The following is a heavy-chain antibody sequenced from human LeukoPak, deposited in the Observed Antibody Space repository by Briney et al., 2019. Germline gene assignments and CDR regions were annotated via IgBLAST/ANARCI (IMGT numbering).Heavy chain of an antibody. V-gene: IGHV3-23*01. CDR2: ISGSGGST. CDR3: AKVWGAVAGDFDY. J-gene: IGHJ4*02. CDR1: GFTFSSYG. D-gene: IGHD6-19*01. Sequence: EAGGSLGLSCAASGFTFSSYGMSWVRQAPGKGLEWVSAISGSGGSTYYADSVKGRFTISRDNSKNTLYLQMNSLRAEDTAVYYCAKVWGAVAGDFDYWGQGTLVTVSS.